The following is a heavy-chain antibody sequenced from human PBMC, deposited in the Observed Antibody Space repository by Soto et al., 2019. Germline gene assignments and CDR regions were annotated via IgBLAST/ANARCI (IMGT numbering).Heavy chain of an antibody. V-gene: IGHV4-34*01. CDR2: INHSGST. D-gene: IGHD5-18*01. CDR1: GGSFSGYY. Sequence: PSETLSLTCAVYGGSFSGYYWSWIRQPPGKGLEWIGEINHSGSTNYNPSLKSRVTISVDTSKNQFSLKLSSVTAADTAVYYCARGKARGYSYGHPGGWFDPWGQGTLVTVSS. J-gene: IGHJ5*02. CDR3: ARGKARGYSYGHPGGWFDP.